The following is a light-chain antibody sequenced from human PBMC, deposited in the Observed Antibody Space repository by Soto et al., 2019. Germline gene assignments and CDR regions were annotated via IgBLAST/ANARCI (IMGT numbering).Light chain of an antibody. V-gene: IGLV2-14*01. J-gene: IGLJ2*01. CDR1: SSDVGGYNY. CDR2: DVS. CDR3: SSYTSSSTLV. Sequence: QSALTQPASVSGSPGQSITISCTGTSSDVGGYNYVSWYQQHPGKAPKLMIYDVSNRASVVSNPLSAAKPGNTASLTISGLQAEDEADYYCSSYTSSSTLVFGGGTQPTVL.